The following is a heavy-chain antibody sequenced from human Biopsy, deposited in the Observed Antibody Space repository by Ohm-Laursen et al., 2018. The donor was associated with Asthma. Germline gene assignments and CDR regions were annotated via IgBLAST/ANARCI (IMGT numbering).Heavy chain of an antibody. V-gene: IGHV3-7*01. Sequence: SLRLSCAASGFTFGDYWMSWVRQVPGKGLEWVANIKHDGSEKNHMDSLKGRFTISRDNAKNPLYLQMNSLRAEDTAVYYCARTFHFWSPYHAEHYQLWGQGTLVTVSS. CDR3: ARTFHFWSPYHAEHYQL. CDR1: GFTFGDYW. CDR2: IKHDGSEK. D-gene: IGHD3-3*02. J-gene: IGHJ1*01.